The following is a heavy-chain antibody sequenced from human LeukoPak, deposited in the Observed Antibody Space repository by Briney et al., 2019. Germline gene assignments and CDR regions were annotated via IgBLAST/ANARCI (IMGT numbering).Heavy chain of an antibody. D-gene: IGHD4-17*01. Sequence: PSETLSLTCTVSGGSISSYYWSWIRQPPGKGLEWIGYIYYSGSTNYNPPLKSRVTISVDTSKNQFSLKLSSVTAADTAVYYCARHTGDYVPDYWGQGTLVTVSS. CDR2: IYYSGST. J-gene: IGHJ4*02. V-gene: IGHV4-59*08. CDR1: GGSISSYY. CDR3: ARHTGDYVPDY.